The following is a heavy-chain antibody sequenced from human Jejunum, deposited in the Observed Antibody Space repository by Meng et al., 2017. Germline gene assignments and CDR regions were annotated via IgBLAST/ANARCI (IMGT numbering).Heavy chain of an antibody. CDR3: VRGNNYVWGMIP. Sequence: QVPLQEAGGGLLKPSDTLSFPWAFYGGSLSGNFWSWIRQPPGKGLEWIGEVSHSGWTKYNPSLKSRVTISLETSKNQFSLKMSSVTAANTAVYYCVRGNNYVWGMIPWGQGTLVTVSS. J-gene: IGHJ5*02. CDR2: VSHSGWT. V-gene: IGHV4-34*01. CDR1: GGSLSGNF. D-gene: IGHD3-16*01.